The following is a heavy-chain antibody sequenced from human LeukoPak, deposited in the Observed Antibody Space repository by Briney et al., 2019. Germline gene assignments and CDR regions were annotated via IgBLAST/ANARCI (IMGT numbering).Heavy chain of an antibody. CDR1: GGSFSGYY. CDR3: ARWNAVISSIDY. V-gene: IGHV4-34*01. Sequence: SETLSLTCAVYGGSFSGYYWSWIRQPPGKGLEWIGEINHSGSTNYNPSLKSRVTMSVDTSQNQFSLKLTSVTAADTAVYHCARWNAVISSIDYWGQGILVAVSS. D-gene: IGHD2-21*01. CDR2: INHSGST. J-gene: IGHJ4*02.